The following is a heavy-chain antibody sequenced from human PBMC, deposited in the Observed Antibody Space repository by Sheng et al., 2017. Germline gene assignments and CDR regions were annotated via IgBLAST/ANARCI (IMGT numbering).Heavy chain of an antibody. D-gene: IGHD3-22*01. CDR2: IDWDDDK. Sequence: QVTLRESGPALVKPTQTLTLTCTFSGFSLSTSGMCVSWIRQPPGKALEWLALIDWDDDKYYSTSLKTRLTISKDTSKNQVVLTMTNMDPVDTATYYCARTTYYYDSSGYYIMDYWGQGTLVTVSS. CDR1: GFSLSTSGMC. J-gene: IGHJ4*02. CDR3: ARTTYYYDSSGYYIMDY. V-gene: IGHV2-70*01.